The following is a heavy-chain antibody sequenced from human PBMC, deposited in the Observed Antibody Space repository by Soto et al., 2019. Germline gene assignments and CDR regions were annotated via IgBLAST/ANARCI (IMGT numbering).Heavy chain of an antibody. CDR3: AREAVVTATLDY. CDR2: IYYSGST. CDR1: GGSISSGGYY. Sequence: QVQLQESGPGLVKPSQTLSLTCTVSGGSISSGGYYWSWIRQHPGKGLEWIGYIYYSGSTYYNPSLKSRVPISVDTSKNQFSLKLSSVTAADTAVYYCAREAVVTATLDYWGQGTLVTVSS. V-gene: IGHV4-31*03. J-gene: IGHJ4*02. D-gene: IGHD2-21*02.